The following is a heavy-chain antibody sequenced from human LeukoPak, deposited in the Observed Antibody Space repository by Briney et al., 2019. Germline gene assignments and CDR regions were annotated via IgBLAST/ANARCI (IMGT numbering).Heavy chain of an antibody. CDR3: ASILYGSNGFDY. J-gene: IGHJ4*02. V-gene: IGHV4-59*01. D-gene: IGHD4/OR15-4a*01. Sequence: SETLSLTCTVSGGSISSYYWSWIRQPPGKGLEYIAYMHHSGGTNYNPSLKSRVTMSVDTSNNQLSLRLTSVAAADTAVYYCASILYGSNGFDYWGQGTLVTVSS. CDR2: MHHSGGT. CDR1: GGSISSYY.